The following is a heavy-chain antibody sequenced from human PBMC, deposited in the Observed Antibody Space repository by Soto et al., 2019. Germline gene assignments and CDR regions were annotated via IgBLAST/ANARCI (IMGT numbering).Heavy chain of an antibody. CDR1: GGSISSGGYY. Sequence: SETLSLTCAVSGGSISSGGYYWSWIRQHPGKGLEWIGYIYYSGSTYYNPSLKSRVTISVDTSKNQFSLKLSSVTAADTAVYYCARALDLEWLNFDYWGQGTLVTVSS. CDR2: IYYSGST. V-gene: IGHV4-31*11. CDR3: ARALDLEWLNFDY. D-gene: IGHD3-3*01. J-gene: IGHJ4*02.